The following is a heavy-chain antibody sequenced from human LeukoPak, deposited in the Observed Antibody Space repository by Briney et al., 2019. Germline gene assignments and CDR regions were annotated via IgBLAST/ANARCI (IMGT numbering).Heavy chain of an antibody. CDR2: IHQTGDT. Sequence: TSQTLSLTCTVSGDSISGGGYYWSWIRQSAGEGLEWIGYIHQTGDTYSNPSLKSRVTVSLDTSKNQFSLKLSSVTAADTAVNYCASFGYDILTGYLNDAFDIWGQGTMVTVSS. J-gene: IGHJ3*02. CDR1: GDSISGGGYY. V-gene: IGHV4-30-2*06. CDR3: ASFGYDILTGYLNDAFDI. D-gene: IGHD3-9*01.